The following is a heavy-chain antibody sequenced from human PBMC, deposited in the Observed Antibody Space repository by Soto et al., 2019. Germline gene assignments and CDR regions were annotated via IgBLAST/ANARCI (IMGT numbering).Heavy chain of an antibody. Sequence: SETLSLTCTVSGGSISSYYWSWIRQPPGKGLEWIGYIHYSGSTNYNPSLKSRVTISVDNSKNSLYLHMNSLRAEDTAVYYCAKLPQYDILTGYLNYFDYWGQGTLVTVSS. CDR2: IHYSGST. J-gene: IGHJ4*02. D-gene: IGHD3-9*01. CDR1: GGSISSYY. V-gene: IGHV4-59*12. CDR3: AKLPQYDILTGYLNYFDY.